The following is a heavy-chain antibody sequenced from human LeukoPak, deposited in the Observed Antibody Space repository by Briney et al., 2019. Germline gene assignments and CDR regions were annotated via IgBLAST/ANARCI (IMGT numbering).Heavy chain of an antibody. CDR3: AKLHNLNSDY. J-gene: IGHJ4*02. D-gene: IGHD1-14*01. CDR1: GFIFNNYV. CDR2: VSLDGNTK. V-gene: IGHV3-30*18. Sequence: GGSLRPSCAASGFIFNNYVIHWFRQAPDKGLEWVAVVSLDGNTKFYASSVKGRSSVSRDNSMNTLYLQMNSLRAEDTAVYYCAKLHNLNSDYWGQGTLVTVSS.